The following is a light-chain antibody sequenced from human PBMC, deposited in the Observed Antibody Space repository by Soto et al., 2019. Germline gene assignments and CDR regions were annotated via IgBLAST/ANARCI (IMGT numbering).Light chain of an antibody. CDR3: SSYAGSGNLGV. CDR2: EVT. J-gene: IGLJ1*01. CDR1: SSDVGGYNY. V-gene: IGLV2-8*01. Sequence: QSALTQPPSASGSPGQSVTISCTGTSSDVGGYNYVSWYQQHPDKAPRLMIYEVTKRPSGVPDRFSGSKSGNTASLTVSGLEAEDEADYYCSSYAGSGNLGVFGTGTKVTVL.